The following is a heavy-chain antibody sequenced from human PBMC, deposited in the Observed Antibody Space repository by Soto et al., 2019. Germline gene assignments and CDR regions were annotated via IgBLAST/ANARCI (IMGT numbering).Heavy chain of an antibody. V-gene: IGHV1-69*02. CDR1: GGTFSSYT. CDR3: ARGGHFAEGGMDV. CDR2: IIPIPGIA. Sequence: QVQLVQSGAEVKKPGSSVKVSCKASGGTFSSYTISWVRQAPGQGLEWMGRIIPIPGIANYAQKFQGSVTITADKSTSTAYMGLSSLRSEDTAVYYCARGGHFAEGGMDVWGQGTTVTVSS. J-gene: IGHJ6*02. D-gene: IGHD3-3*02.